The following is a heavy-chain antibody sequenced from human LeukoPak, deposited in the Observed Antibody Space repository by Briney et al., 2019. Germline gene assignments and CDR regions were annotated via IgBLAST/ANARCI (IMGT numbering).Heavy chain of an antibody. CDR1: GFTFRTYG. CDR3: ATYLGYCTSSNCPYFYMDV. CDR2: VWYDESLK. Sequence: GGSLRLSCAASGFTFRTYGMHWVRQAPGKGLEWVAVVWYDESLKYYADSVKGRFTISRDNSKNTLFLQLNSLRAEDTAVYYCATYLGYCTSSNCPYFYMDVWGTGTTVIVSS. V-gene: IGHV3-33*01. J-gene: IGHJ6*03. D-gene: IGHD2-2*03.